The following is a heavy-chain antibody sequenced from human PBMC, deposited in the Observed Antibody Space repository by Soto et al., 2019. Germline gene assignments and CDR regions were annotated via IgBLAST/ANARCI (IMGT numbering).Heavy chain of an antibody. Sequence: SETLSLTCTVSGGSISSGGYYWSCIRQNLGQGLEWIGYIYYSGSTYYNPSHKSRMTISVDMSKNEFSLNETSVTAADMAVYFCATTTLYGAFDYWGQGTQVTVSS. D-gene: IGHD1-1*01. J-gene: IGHJ4*02. CDR3: ATTTLYGAFDY. CDR1: GGSISSGGYY. V-gene: IGHV4-31*03. CDR2: IYYSGST.